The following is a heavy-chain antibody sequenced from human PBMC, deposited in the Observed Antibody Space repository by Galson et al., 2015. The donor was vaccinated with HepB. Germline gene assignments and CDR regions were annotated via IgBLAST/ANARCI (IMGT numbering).Heavy chain of an antibody. J-gene: IGHJ6*03. CDR2: INHSGST. V-gene: IGHV4-34*01. CDR3: ARGGSDYDSWSGLGYYYMDV. D-gene: IGHD3-3*01. Sequence: LSLTCAVYGGSFSGYYCSWIRQPPGEGLEWIGEINHSGSTNYNPSLKSRVTISVDTSKNQFSLKLSSVTAADTAVYYCARGGSDYDSWSGLGYYYMDVWGKGTTVTVSS. CDR1: GGSFSGYY.